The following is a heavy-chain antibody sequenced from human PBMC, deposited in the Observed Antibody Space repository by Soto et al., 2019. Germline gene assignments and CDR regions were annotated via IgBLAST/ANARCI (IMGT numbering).Heavy chain of an antibody. CDR3: ARGKMATIFGRFAFDI. D-gene: IGHD5-12*01. CDR1: GGSISSYY. J-gene: IGHJ3*02. Sequence: SETLSLTCTVSGGSISSYYWSWIRQPPGKGLEWVGYIYYSGSTNYNPSLKSRVTISVDTSKNQFSLKLSSVTAADTAVYYCARGKMATIFGRFAFDIWGQGTMVTVSS. CDR2: IYYSGST. V-gene: IGHV4-59*01.